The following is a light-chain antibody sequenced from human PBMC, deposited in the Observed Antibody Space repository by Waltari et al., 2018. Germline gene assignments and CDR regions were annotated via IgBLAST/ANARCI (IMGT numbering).Light chain of an antibody. Sequence: QSALTRPASVSGSPGQSITISCTGTSSDVGGYNYVSWYQQHPGKAPKLMIYDVSNRPSGVSNRFSGSKSGNTASLTISGLQAEDEADYYCSSYISSSTLELFGGGTSLTVL. J-gene: IGLJ2*01. CDR1: SSDVGGYNY. CDR2: DVS. V-gene: IGLV2-14*03. CDR3: SSYISSSTLEL.